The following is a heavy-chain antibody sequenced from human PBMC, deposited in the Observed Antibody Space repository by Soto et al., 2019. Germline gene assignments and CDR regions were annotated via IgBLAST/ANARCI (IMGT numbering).Heavy chain of an antibody. CDR1: GFTFSSYG. Sequence: QVQLVESGGGVVQPGRSLRLSCAASGFTFSSYGMHWVRQAPGKGLEWVAVISYDGSNEYYADFVKGRFTISRDNSKNTLYLQMNSQRAEDTAVYYCAKDAGGSSYFDYWGQGTLVTVSS. D-gene: IGHD1-26*01. V-gene: IGHV3-30*18. CDR3: AKDAGGSSYFDY. CDR2: ISYDGSNE. J-gene: IGHJ4*02.